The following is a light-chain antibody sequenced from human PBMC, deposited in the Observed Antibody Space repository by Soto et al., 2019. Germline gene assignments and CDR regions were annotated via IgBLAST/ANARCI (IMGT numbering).Light chain of an antibody. Sequence: DIQMTQSPSSLSASVGDRVTITCRASQSISSYLNWYQQKPGKAPKLLIYAASNLRGGVPSRFSGSGSGTDFTLKISRVEAEDVGVYYCMQVLQTPVTFGPGTKVDI. CDR2: AAS. CDR3: MQVLQTPVT. J-gene: IGKJ3*01. V-gene: IGKV1-39*01. CDR1: QSISSY.